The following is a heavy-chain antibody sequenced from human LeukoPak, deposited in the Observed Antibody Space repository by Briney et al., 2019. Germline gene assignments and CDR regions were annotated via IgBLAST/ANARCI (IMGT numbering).Heavy chain of an antibody. CDR1: GFTFRSNW. V-gene: IGHV3-7*01. CDR3: ARDFFGWSSLGH. D-gene: IGHD6-19*01. CDR2: VQPDGSAK. J-gene: IGHJ1*01. Sequence: GGSLRLSCAASGFTFRSNWMNWVGRAPGKGLEWVAHVQPDGSAKIYADSVKGRFTISRDNAKDSVYLQMNSLRVEDTAVYYCARDFFGWSSLGHWGQGTLVTVSS.